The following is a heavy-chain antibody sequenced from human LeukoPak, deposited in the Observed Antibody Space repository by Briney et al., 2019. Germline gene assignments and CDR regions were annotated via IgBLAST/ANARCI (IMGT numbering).Heavy chain of an antibody. D-gene: IGHD3-22*01. CDR3: ARVQWFFAFDI. CDR1: VFTLSTYI. V-gene: IGHV3-48*01. CDR2: IRSSSSTI. J-gene: IGHJ3*02. Sequence: GGSLRLSCAASVFTLSTYIMNWVRQAPGKELEWVSYIRSSSSTIFYADSVKGRFTISRDNAMDSLYLQMNSLRAEDTATYYCARVQWFFAFDIWSQGTMVTVSS.